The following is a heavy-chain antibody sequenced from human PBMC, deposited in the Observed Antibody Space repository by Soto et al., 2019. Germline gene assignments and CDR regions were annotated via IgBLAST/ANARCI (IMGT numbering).Heavy chain of an antibody. V-gene: IGHV1-18*01. CDR2: ISGYNGNT. CDR1: DNTFTHYG. J-gene: IGHJ6*02. D-gene: IGHD2-8*02. CDR3: AATGGNYFGLDV. Sequence: ASVKVSCKSSDNTFTHYGINWVRQAPGQGLEWMGWISGYNGNTKYAQKFQDRVTMTADTSTRTAFMEVRSLTSDDTGVYFCAATGGNYFGLDVWVQGSTVTVAS.